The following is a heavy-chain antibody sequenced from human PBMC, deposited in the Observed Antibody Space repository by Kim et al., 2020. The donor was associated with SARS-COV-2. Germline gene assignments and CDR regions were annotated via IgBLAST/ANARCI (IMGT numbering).Heavy chain of an antibody. CDR2: ISYDGSNK. V-gene: IGHV3-30*04. CDR3: AREYLDWLSVHHSYYFDH. Sequence: GGSLRLSCAASGFTFSSYAMHWVRQAPGKGLEWVAVISYDGSNKYYADSVKGRFTISRDNSKNTLYLQMNSLRAEDTAVYYCAREYLDWLSVHHSYYFDHWGQGTLVTVSS. D-gene: IGHD3-9*01. CDR1: GFTFSSYA. J-gene: IGHJ4*02.